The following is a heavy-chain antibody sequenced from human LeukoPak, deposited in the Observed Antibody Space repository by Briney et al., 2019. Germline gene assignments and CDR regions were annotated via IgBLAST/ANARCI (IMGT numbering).Heavy chain of an antibody. Sequence: GGSLRLSCAASGFTFDDYAMHWVRQAPGKGLEWVSGISWNSGSIGYADSVKGRFTISRDNAKNSLYLQMNSLRAEDTASYYCAKGGVNWNYMPDVWGKGTTVTVSS. CDR3: AKGGVNWNYMPDV. CDR2: ISWNSGSI. V-gene: IGHV3-9*01. CDR1: GFTFDDYA. J-gene: IGHJ6*04. D-gene: IGHD1-7*01.